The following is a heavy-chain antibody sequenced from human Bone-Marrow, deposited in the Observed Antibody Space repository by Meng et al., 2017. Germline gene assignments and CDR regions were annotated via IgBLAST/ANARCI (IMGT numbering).Heavy chain of an antibody. D-gene: IGHD1-26*01. J-gene: IGHJ4*02. CDR2: IDPKSGDT. CDR3: AREGSYPDFDY. V-gene: IGHV1-2*06. CDR1: GYTFTGYY. Sequence: QVQLVQSGAEVQKPGASVKVSCNASGYTFTGYYLHWVRQAPGQGLEWMAQIDPKSGDTKYADDFQGRVTMTRDTSISTVYMELSRLRVDDTALYYCAREGSYPDFDYWGQGTLVTVSS.